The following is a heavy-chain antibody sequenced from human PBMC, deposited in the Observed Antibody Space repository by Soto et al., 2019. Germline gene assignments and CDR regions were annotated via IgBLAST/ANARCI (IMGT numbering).Heavy chain of an antibody. CDR2: IYYSGST. J-gene: IGHJ4*02. V-gene: IGHV4-59*01. CDR3: AREDEILTGCIDH. D-gene: IGHD3-9*01. CDR1: GGSISSYY. Sequence: SETLSLTCTVSGGSISSYYWSWIRQPPGNGLEWIGYIYYSGSTNYNPSLKSRVTISVDTSKNQFSLKLSSVTAADTAVYYCAREDEILTGCIDHWGQGTLVTVSS.